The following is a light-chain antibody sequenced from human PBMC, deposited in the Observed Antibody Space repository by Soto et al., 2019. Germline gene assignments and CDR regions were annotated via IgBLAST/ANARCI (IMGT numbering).Light chain of an antibody. CDR1: QSLLHITGETF. CDR3: MQSTQLPPT. CDR2: EVS. J-gene: IGKJ5*01. V-gene: IGKV2D-29*02. Sequence: DVVMPQTPLSLSVAPGQPASISCKSSQSLLHITGETFRFWYLQKPGQSPQLLIYEVSTRVSGVPDRFSGSGSGTDFTLEISRVETDDVGIYYCMQSTQLPPTFGQGTRLGIE.